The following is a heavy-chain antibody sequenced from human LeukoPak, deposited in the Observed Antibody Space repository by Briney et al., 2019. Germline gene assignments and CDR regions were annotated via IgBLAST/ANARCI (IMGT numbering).Heavy chain of an antibody. CDR1: GGSISSGGYY. CDR3: ARGSYGEVTPFDY. V-gene: IGHV4-31*03. CDR2: IYYSGST. Sequence: KPSETLSLTCTVSGGSISSGGYYWSWIRQHPGKGLEWIGYIYYSGSTYYNPSLKGRVTISVDTSKNQFSLKLSSVTAADTAVYYCARGSYGEVTPFDYWGQGTLVTVSS. J-gene: IGHJ4*02. D-gene: IGHD4-17*01.